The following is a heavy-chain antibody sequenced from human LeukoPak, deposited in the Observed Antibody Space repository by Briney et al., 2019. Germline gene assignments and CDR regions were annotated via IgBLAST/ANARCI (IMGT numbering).Heavy chain of an antibody. D-gene: IGHD2-15*01. CDR1: GGSISSYY. V-gene: IGHV4-4*07. J-gene: IGHJ5*02. CDR2: IYTSGST. CDR3: ARSYCSGGSCLNWFDP. Sequence: SETLSLTCTVPGGSISSYYWSWIRQPAGKGLEWIGRIYTSGSTNYNPSLKSRVTMPVDTSKNQFSLKLTSVTAADTAVYYCARSYCSGGSCLNWFDPWGLGTLVTVSS.